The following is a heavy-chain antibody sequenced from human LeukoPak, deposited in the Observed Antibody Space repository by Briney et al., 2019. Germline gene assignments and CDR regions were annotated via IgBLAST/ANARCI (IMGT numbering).Heavy chain of an antibody. CDR1: GFTFSSYE. Sequence: GGSLRLSCAASGFTFSSYEMNWVRQAPGKGLEWVSAISGSGGSTYYADSVKGRFTISRDNSKNTLYLRMNSLRAEDTAVYYCAKDRRYSSSWPDYWGQGTLVTVSS. J-gene: IGHJ4*02. CDR2: ISGSGGST. CDR3: AKDRRYSSSWPDY. D-gene: IGHD6-13*01. V-gene: IGHV3-23*01.